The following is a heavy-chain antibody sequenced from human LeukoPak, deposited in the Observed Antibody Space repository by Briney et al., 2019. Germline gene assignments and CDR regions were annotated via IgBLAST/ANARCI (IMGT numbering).Heavy chain of an antibody. CDR3: AKVHYDYVWGSYRPLYYYGIDV. D-gene: IGHD3-16*02. Sequence: GGFLRLSCAASGFTFSSYSMNWVRQAPGKGLEWVSAISGSGGSTYYADSVKGRFTISRDNSKNTLYLQMNSLRAEDTAVCYCAKVHYDYVWGSYRPLYYYGIDVWGQGTTVTVSS. CDR2: ISGSGGST. V-gene: IGHV3-23*01. CDR1: GFTFSSYS. J-gene: IGHJ6*02.